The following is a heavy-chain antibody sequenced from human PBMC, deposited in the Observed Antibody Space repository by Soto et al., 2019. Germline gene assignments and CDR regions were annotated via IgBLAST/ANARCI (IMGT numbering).Heavy chain of an antibody. CDR1: GFTFRNFG. D-gene: IGHD2-21*02. J-gene: IGHJ4*02. V-gene: IGHV3-30*18. CDR3: AKAVPPFVVVTASDY. Sequence: QVQLVESGGGVVQPGRSLRLSCAASGFTFRNFGMHWVRQAPGKGLEWVAVISYDGTNKYYADSVKGRFTISRDNSKNTLYLQLNSLRAEDTAVYYCAKAVPPFVVVTASDYWGQGTLVTVSS. CDR2: ISYDGTNK.